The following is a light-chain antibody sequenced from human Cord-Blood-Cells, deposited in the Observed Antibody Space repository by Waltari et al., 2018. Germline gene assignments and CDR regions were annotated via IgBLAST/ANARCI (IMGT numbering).Light chain of an antibody. Sequence: DIVMTQSPDSLAVSLGERATINCKSSQSVLYSSNNKNYLAWYQQKPVQPPKLLIYWASTRESGVPDRFSGGGSGTDFTLTISSLQAEDVAVYYCQQYYSTPLTFGPGTKVDIK. J-gene: IGKJ3*01. CDR3: QQYYSTPLT. CDR2: WAS. V-gene: IGKV4-1*01. CDR1: QSVLYSSNNKNY.